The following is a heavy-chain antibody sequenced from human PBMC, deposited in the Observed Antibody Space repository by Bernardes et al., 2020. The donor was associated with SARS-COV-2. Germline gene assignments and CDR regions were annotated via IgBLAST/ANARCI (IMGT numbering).Heavy chain of an antibody. CDR1: GESFRGSF. J-gene: IGHJ4*02. Sequence: SETLSLTCAVYGESFRGSFWTWIRQSPGPGLEWIGDINHSGTSHYNPSLKSRVTMSVDTSKNQFSLKMSSVTAADTAVYFCARRKIAIIRGIIPKGPYYFDSWGQGTLVTVSS. V-gene: IGHV4-34*01. CDR3: ARRKIAIIRGIIPKGPYYFDS. CDR2: INHSGTS. D-gene: IGHD3-10*01.